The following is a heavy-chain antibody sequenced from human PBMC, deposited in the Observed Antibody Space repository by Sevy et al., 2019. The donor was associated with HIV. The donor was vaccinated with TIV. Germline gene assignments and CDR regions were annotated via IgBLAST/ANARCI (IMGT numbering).Heavy chain of an antibody. CDR1: GFTVSSNY. J-gene: IGHJ3*02. Sequence: GGSLRLSCAASGFTVSSNYMSWVRQAPGKGLEWVSVIYSGGSTYYADSVKGRFTISRDNSKNTLYLQMNSLRAEDTAVYYCARYEEDTTLVNAFDIWGQGTMVTVSS. CDR3: ARYEEDTTLVNAFDI. V-gene: IGHV3-53*01. CDR2: IYSGGST. D-gene: IGHD5-18*01.